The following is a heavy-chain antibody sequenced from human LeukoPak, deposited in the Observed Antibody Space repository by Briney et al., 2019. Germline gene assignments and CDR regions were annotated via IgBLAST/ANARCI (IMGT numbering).Heavy chain of an antibody. J-gene: IGHJ4*02. V-gene: IGHV1-2*02. CDR2: VNPNNGAT. D-gene: IGHD3-9*01. CDR3: ASTGRYFDWLPQAY. Sequence: ASVKVSCKTSGDTFTAYYIHWVRQAPGQGLKWMGWVNPNNGATDSAQTFRGRVTMSRDTSITTAFMELSSLRSDDTAVYYCASTGRYFDWLPQAYWGQGTLVTVSS. CDR1: GDTFTAYY.